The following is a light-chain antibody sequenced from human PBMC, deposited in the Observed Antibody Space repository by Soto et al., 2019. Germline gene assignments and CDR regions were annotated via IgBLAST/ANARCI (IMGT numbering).Light chain of an antibody. Sequence: EIVLTQSPATLSLSPGERATLSCRASQSVSNDLVWYHQKPGQAPRLVIYYASNRASGIPARFSGSGPGTDFTLTISSLEPEDFAVYYCQQRSSWPPTFGGGTKVEFK. CDR3: QQRSSWPPT. J-gene: IGKJ4*01. CDR2: YAS. CDR1: QSVSND. V-gene: IGKV3-11*01.